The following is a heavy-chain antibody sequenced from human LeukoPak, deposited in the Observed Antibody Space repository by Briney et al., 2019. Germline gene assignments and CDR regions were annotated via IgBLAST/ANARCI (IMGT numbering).Heavy chain of an antibody. Sequence: PGGSLRLSCAAYGYNFNDYAMPWVRQAPGKGLEWVSGISWNSGSKGYADSVKGRFTISRDNDKKSLYLQINSLRPEDTALYYCAKATGDWYFDLWGRGTLVSVSS. CDR1: GYNFNDYA. CDR2: ISWNSGSK. V-gene: IGHV3-9*01. J-gene: IGHJ2*01. CDR3: AKATGDWYFDL. D-gene: IGHD7-27*01.